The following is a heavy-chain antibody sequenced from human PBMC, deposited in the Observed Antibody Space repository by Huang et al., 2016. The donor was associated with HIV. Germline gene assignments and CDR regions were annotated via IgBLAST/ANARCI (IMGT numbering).Heavy chain of an antibody. V-gene: IGHV3-21*01. Sequence: EVQLVESGGGLVKPGGSLRLSFSASGFTFSSYSMNWVRQAPGKGLEWVSSISSSSSYIYYADSVKGRFTISRDNAKNSLYLQMNSLRAEDTAVYYCASEIAAASIDYWGQGTLVTVSS. D-gene: IGHD6-13*01. J-gene: IGHJ4*02. CDR1: GFTFSSYS. CDR3: ASEIAAASIDY. CDR2: ISSSSSYI.